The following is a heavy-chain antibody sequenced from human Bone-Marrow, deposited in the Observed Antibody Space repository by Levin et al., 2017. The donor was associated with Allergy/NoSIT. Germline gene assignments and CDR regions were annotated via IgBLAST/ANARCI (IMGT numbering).Heavy chain of an antibody. J-gene: IGHJ4*02. D-gene: IGHD6-25*01. CDR3: ARRLGAAAGSIDY. CDR1: GASISRDY. V-gene: IGHV4-39*01. CDR2: ILYNGDT. Sequence: KASETLSLTCTVSGASISRDYWAWVRQPPGKGLQWIGTILYNGDTYYRPSLKGRVAMSIDPSNNQFSLKLTSVTAADTAMYYCARRLGAAAGSIDYWGQGTLVTVAS.